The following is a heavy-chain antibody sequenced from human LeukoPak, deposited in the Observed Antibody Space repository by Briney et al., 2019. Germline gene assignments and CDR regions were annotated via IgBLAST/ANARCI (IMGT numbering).Heavy chain of an antibody. CDR3: TRGIVGATTVDY. J-gene: IGHJ4*02. D-gene: IGHD1-26*01. CDR1: GFTFSNAW. CDR2: IKSKTDGGTT. Sequence: GGSLRLSCAASGFTFSNAWMSWVRQAPGKGLEWVGRIKSKTDGGTTDYAAPVKGRFTISRDDSKNTLYLLMNSLKTEDTAVYYCTRGIVGATTVDYWGQGTLVTVSS. V-gene: IGHV3-15*01.